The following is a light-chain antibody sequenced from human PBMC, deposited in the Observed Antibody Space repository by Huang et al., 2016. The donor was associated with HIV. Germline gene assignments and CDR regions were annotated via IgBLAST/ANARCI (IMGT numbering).Light chain of an antibody. CDR1: QGISTS. Sequence: DIQLTHSPSSLFASVGDRVTIICRASQGISTSLGWYQQKPGKAPKLLLYATSKLESGVPSRFSGSGSGTHYTLTISTRQPEDVATYYCQQYQSVPWTFGQGTKVEI. V-gene: IGKV1-NL1*01. CDR3: QQYQSVPWT. J-gene: IGKJ1*01. CDR2: ATS.